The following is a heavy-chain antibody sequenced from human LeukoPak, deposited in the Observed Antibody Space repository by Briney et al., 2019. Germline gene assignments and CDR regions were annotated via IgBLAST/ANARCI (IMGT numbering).Heavy chain of an antibody. V-gene: IGHV1-8*01. CDR1: GYTFTSYD. CDR2: MNPNSGNT. J-gene: IGHJ6*03. D-gene: IGHD1-7*01. CDR3: ARAPSITGTTSYYYYYYMDA. Sequence: ASVTVSCKASGYTFTSYDINWVRQATGQGLEWMGWMNPNSGNTGYAQKFQGRVTMTRNTSISTAYMELSSLRSEDTAVYYCARAPSITGTTSYYYYYYMDAWGKGTTVTVSS.